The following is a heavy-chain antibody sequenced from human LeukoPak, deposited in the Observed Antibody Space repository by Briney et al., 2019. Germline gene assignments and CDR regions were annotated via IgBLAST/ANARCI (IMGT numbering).Heavy chain of an antibody. V-gene: IGHV3-30*02. CDR2: IRYDGSNK. CDR1: GFTFSSYG. D-gene: IGHD6-19*01. CDR3: AKVGSSGWYFDY. J-gene: IGHJ4*02. Sequence: GGSLRLSCAASGFTFSSYGMHWVRQAPGKGLEWVAFIRYDGSNKYYADSVKGRFTISRDNSKNTLYLQMNSLRAEDTAVYYCAKVGSSGWYFDYWGQGTLVTVSS.